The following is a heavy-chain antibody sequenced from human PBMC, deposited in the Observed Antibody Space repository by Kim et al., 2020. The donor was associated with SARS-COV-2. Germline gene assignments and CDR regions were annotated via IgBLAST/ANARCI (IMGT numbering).Heavy chain of an antibody. D-gene: IGHD6-13*01. CDR3: ASERYSSSWYVIDYYYYYGMDV. CDR1: GFTFSSYW. CDR2: IKQDGSEK. J-gene: IGHJ6*02. V-gene: IGHV3-7*03. Sequence: GGSLRLSCAASGFTFSSYWMSWVRQAPGKGLEWVANIKQDGSEKYYVDSVKGRFTISRDNAKNSLYLQMNSLRAEDTAVYYCASERYSSSWYVIDYYYYYGMDVWGQGTTVTVSS.